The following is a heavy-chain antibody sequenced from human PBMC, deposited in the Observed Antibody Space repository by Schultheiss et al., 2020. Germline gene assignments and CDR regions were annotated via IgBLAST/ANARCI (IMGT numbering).Heavy chain of an antibody. J-gene: IGHJ5*02. Sequence: SETLSLTCAVSGGSISSGGYSWSWIRQPPGKGLEWIGYIYHSGSTYYNPSLKSRVTISVDRSKNQFSLKLSSVTAADTAVYYCAREAVTTVNWFDPWGKGTLVTVSS. CDR1: GGSISSGGYS. V-gene: IGHV4-30-2*01. CDR2: IYHSGST. D-gene: IGHD4-11*01. CDR3: AREAVTTVNWFDP.